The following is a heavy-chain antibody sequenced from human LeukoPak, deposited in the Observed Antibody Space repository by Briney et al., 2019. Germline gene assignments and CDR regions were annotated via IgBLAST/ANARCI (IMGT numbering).Heavy chain of an antibody. V-gene: IGHV1-69*05. Sequence: GASVKVSCKASGGTFSSYAISWVRQAPGQGLEWMGGIIPIFGTANYAQKFQGRVTITTDESTSTAYMELSSLRSEDTAVYYCASVVFIAARPVYFDYWGQGNLVTVSS. CDR3: ASVVFIAARPVYFDY. J-gene: IGHJ4*02. CDR2: IIPIFGTA. D-gene: IGHD6-6*01. CDR1: GGTFSSYA.